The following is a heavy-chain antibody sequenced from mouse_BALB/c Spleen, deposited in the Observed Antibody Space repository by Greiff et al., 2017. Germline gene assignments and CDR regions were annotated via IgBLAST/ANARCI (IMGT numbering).Heavy chain of an antibody. Sequence: EVMLVESGGGLVQPGGSLKLSCAASGFTFSSYGMSWVRQTPDKRLELVATINSNGGSTYYPDSVKGRFTISRDNAKNTLYLQMSSLKSEDTAMYYCARDDNGPYWAMDYGGQGTSVTVSS. D-gene: IGHD2-10*01. J-gene: IGHJ4*01. CDR2: INSNGGST. V-gene: IGHV5-6-3*01. CDR1: GFTFSSYG. CDR3: ARDDNGPYWAMDY.